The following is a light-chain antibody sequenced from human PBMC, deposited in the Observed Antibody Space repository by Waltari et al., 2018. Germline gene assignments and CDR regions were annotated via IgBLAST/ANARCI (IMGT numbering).Light chain of an antibody. V-gene: IGKV1-39*01. CDR3: QQSYSTPLT. J-gene: IGKJ4*01. Sequence: DIQMTQSPSSLSASVGDRVTITCRGSQSISSYLNWYQQKPGKAPKLLIYAASSLHSGVPSRFSGSGSGTDFTLTISSLQPEDFATYYCQQSYSTPLTFGGGTKVEIK. CDR1: QSISSY. CDR2: AAS.